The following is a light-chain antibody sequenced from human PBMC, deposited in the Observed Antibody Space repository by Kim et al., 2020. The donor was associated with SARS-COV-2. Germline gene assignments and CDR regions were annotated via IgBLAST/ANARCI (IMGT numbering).Light chain of an antibody. CDR1: QSIGST. Sequence: EIVTTQSPATLSVSPGERVTLSCRASQSIGSTLAWYQQKTGQPPRLLIYDASTRASGIPARFSGSGSGTEFALTISSLQSEDFAVYYCQGYNDRPPRYTFGQGTKLEI. J-gene: IGKJ2*01. V-gene: IGKV3-15*01. CDR3: QGYNDRPPRYT. CDR2: DAS.